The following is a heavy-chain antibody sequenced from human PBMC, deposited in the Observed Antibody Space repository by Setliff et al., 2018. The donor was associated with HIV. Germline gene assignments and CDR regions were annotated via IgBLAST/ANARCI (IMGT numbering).Heavy chain of an antibody. D-gene: IGHD2-2*01. Sequence: LRLSCAASGFTFSSYWMSWVRQAPGKGLEWVANIKQDGSEKYYVDSVKGRFTISRDNAKNSLHLQMHSLGADDTAIYYCASPSPYCTTASCPEYFLHWGQGTLVTVSS. CDR3: ASPSPYCTTASCPEYFLH. CDR1: GFTFSSYW. J-gene: IGHJ1*01. V-gene: IGHV3-7*01. CDR2: IKQDGSEK.